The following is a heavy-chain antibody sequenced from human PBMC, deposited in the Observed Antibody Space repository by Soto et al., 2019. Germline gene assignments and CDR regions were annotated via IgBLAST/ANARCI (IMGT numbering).Heavy chain of an antibody. CDR1: GFTFSDYY. Sequence: PGGSLRLSCTASGFTFSDYYMGWIRQAPGEGLEYMSYNSISGTSVYYADSVKGRFTISRDNTRNSLYLQMNSLSAEDTAVYYCAREVHRFDYWGQGTLVTVSS. V-gene: IGHV3-11*01. D-gene: IGHD1-1*01. CDR2: NSISGTSV. CDR3: AREVHRFDY. J-gene: IGHJ4*02.